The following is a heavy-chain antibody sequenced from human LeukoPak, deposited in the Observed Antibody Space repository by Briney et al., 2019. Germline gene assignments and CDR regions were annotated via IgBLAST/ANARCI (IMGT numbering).Heavy chain of an antibody. D-gene: IGHD3-22*01. CDR3: ARFIVGSRYGMDV. Sequence: ASVKVSCKASGYTFTNYAMHWVRQAPGQRLEWMGWISAASGNTKSSQKFQGTVTITRDTSASTAYVELSSLRSEDTAVYYCARFIVGSRYGMDVWGQGTTVTVSS. J-gene: IGHJ6*02. CDR1: GYTFTNYA. V-gene: IGHV1-3*01. CDR2: ISAASGNT.